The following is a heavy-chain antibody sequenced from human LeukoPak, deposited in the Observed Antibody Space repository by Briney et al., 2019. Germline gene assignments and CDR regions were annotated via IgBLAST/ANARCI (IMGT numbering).Heavy chain of an antibody. CDR2: TNSDGSST. CDR1: GFTFSSHW. Sequence: GGSLRLSCAASGFTFSSHWMHWVRQGPGKGLVWVSRTNSDGSSTTYADAVKGRFTISRDNAKNSLYLQMNSLRAEDTAVYYCARDLIAVAAQYYFDYWGQGTLVTVSS. J-gene: IGHJ4*02. CDR3: ARDLIAVAAQYYFDY. V-gene: IGHV3-74*01. D-gene: IGHD6-19*01.